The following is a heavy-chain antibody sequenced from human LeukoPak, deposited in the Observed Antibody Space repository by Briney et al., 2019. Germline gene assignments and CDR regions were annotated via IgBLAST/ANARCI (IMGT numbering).Heavy chain of an antibody. J-gene: IGHJ4*02. Sequence: GGSLRLSCAASGFTFSSYGMHWVRQAPGKGLEWVAVISYDGSNKYYADSVKGRFTISRDNSKNTLYLQMSSLRAEDTAVYYCAKDSSSSVYYFDYWGQGTLVTVSS. CDR3: AKDSSSSVYYFDY. V-gene: IGHV3-30*18. CDR2: ISYDGSNK. CDR1: GFTFSSYG. D-gene: IGHD6-6*01.